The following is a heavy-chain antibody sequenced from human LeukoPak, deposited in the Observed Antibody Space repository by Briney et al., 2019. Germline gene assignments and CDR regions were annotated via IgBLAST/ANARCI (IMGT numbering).Heavy chain of an antibody. J-gene: IGHJ4*02. D-gene: IGHD1-26*01. V-gene: IGHV1-69*05. CDR1: RGTFNNSA. CDR2: IIPIFGTA. CDR3: ASSGSYGVWYFDY. Sequence: SVKVSCKTSRGTFNNSAISWLRQAPGQGLEWLGGIIPIFGTANYAQKFQGRVTITTDESTSTAYMELSSLRSEDTAVYYCASSGSYGVWYFDYWGQGTLVTVSS.